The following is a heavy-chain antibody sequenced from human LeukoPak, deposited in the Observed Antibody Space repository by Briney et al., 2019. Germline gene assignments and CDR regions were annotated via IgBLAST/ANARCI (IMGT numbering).Heavy chain of an antibody. CDR2: ITGSGSTT. D-gene: IGHD2-2*01. J-gene: IGHJ5*02. Sequence: GGSLRLSCAASGFSITSYAMSWVRQAPGKGLEWVSAITGSGSTTYYADSMKGRFTISRDNAKNSLYLQMNSLRAEDTALYYCARELGCSSTSCYGPWGQGTLVTVSS. CDR3: ARELGCSSTSCYGP. CDR1: GFSITSYA. V-gene: IGHV3-23*01.